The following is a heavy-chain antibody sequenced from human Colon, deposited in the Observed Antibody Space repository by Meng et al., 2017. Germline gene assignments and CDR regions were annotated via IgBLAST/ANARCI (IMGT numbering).Heavy chain of an antibody. Sequence: GGSLRLSCKGSGYSFVSYWTVWVRQMPGKGLEWMGIIYPHDSETRYSPSLQGQVTISVDKSNSTAYLQWSSLKASDTAIYYCARAPRQWRYDASCYFPKYLDLWGQGTLVTVSS. CDR3: ARAPRQWRYDASCYFPKYLDL. CDR1: GYSFVSYW. J-gene: IGHJ4*02. CDR2: IYPHDSET. V-gene: IGHV5-51*01. D-gene: IGHD3-22*01.